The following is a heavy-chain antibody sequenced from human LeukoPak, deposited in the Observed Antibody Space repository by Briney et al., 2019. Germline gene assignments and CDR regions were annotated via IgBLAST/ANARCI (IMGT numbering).Heavy chain of an antibody. CDR1: GYTFTSYG. V-gene: IGHV1-18*01. Sequence: GASVKVSCKASGYTFTSYGISWVRQAPGQGLEWMGWISAYNGNTNYAQKLQGRVTMTTDTSTSTAYMELRSLRSDDTAVYYCAHVANSSSSTKRMGFYYYYYYMDVWGKGTTVTVSS. D-gene: IGHD6-6*01. J-gene: IGHJ6*03. CDR3: AHVANSSSSTKRMGFYYYYYYMDV. CDR2: ISAYNGNT.